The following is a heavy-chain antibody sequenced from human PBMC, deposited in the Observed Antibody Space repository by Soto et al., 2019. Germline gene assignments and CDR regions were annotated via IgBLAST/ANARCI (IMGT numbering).Heavy chain of an antibody. CDR3: VKQAHGLDGVAFDY. CDR1: GYTFTSYD. J-gene: IGHJ4*02. D-gene: IGHD2-15*01. CDR2: MNPNSGNT. V-gene: IGHV1-8*01. Sequence: ASVKVSCKASGYTFTSYDINWVRQATGQGLEWMGWMNPNSGNTGYAQKFQGRVTMTRNTSISTAYMELSSLRPEDTAIYYCVKQAHGLDGVAFDYWGQGTQVTVSS.